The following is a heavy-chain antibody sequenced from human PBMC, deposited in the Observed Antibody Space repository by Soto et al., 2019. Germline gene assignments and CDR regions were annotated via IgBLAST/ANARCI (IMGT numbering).Heavy chain of an antibody. CDR2: FDGSGGNA. CDR3: ARGKDRNTVTTFDY. Sequence: VXQAPGKGLEWVAGFDGSGGNANYADSVKGRFAISRDNSENTVYRQMGSLRDGDSAVYYCARGKDRNTVTTFDYWGQGTLVTVSS. V-gene: IGHV3-23*01. J-gene: IGHJ4*02. D-gene: IGHD4-17*01.